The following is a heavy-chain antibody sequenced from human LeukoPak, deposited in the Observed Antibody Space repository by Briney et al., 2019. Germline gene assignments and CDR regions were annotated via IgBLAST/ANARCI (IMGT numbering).Heavy chain of an antibody. CDR2: IYYSGST. CDR3: ARRARLGSNWFDP. CDR1: GGSISSSSYY. D-gene: IGHD3-10*01. J-gene: IGHJ5*02. V-gene: IGHV4-39*07. Sequence: PSETLSLTCTVSGGSISSSSYYWGWIRQPPGKGLEWIGSIYYSGSTNYNPSLKSRVTMSVDTSKNQFSLKLSSVTAADTAVYYCARRARLGSNWFDPWGQGTLVTVSS.